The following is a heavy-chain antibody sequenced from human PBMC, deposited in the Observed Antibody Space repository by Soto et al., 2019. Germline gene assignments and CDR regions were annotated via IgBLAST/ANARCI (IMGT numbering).Heavy chain of an antibody. CDR1: GASVSSGNFY. CDR3: ARECPYCFSSSDGFDP. Sequence: PSETLSLTCSVSGASVSSGNFYWNWIRQPPGKGLEWIGYIYYSGNTNYNPSLKSRVTISVDTSKNQFSLKLSSLTAADTAVYYCARECPYCFSSSDGFDPWGQGTLVTVSS. J-gene: IGHJ5*02. CDR2: IYYSGNT. V-gene: IGHV4-61*01. D-gene: IGHD2-15*01.